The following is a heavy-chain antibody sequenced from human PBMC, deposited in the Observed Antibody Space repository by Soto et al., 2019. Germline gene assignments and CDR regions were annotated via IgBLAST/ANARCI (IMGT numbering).Heavy chain of an antibody. D-gene: IGHD6-13*01. Sequence: QVQLVQSGAEVKKPGSSVKVSCKSSGGTFSTYGINWVRQAPGQGLEWMGMIIPNFGTPTYAQKFRGRVSITADESTSTAYMDLSSLTSDDTAFYYCARDGRSNSYVFWGQGTLVTVSS. J-gene: IGHJ1*01. CDR2: IIPNFGTP. V-gene: IGHV1-69*18. CDR1: GGTFSTYG. CDR3: ARDGRSNSYVF.